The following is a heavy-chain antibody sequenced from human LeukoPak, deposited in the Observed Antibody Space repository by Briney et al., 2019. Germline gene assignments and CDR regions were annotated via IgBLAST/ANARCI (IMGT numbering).Heavy chain of an antibody. D-gene: IGHD6-19*01. CDR3: ARVYLYTTGWSAAYYYFMDV. J-gene: IGHJ6*03. V-gene: IGHV1-18*01. Sequence: GASVKVSCKASGHISSDFGFSWVRLAPGGGLEWMGWVSGDNGQANYAHKFYSRVTMTTEASTNTGYMELRGLRSDDTAIYYCARVYLYTTGWSAAYYYFMDVWGKGTTVTVSS. CDR2: VSGDNGQA. CDR1: GHISSDFG.